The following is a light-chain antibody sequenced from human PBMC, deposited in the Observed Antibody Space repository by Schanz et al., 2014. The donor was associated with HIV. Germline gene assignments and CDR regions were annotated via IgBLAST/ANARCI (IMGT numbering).Light chain of an antibody. J-gene: IGKJ1*01. CDR2: GAS. CDR1: QSVSSNF. CDR3: QQYGSLPWT. Sequence: IVLTQSPGTLSLSPGERATLSCRASQSVSSNFLAWYQQKPNQAPRLLIFGASNRAIGIPDRFSGSESGTDFTLTISRVEPEDYAVYHCQQYGSLPWTFGQGTKVEVK. V-gene: IGKV3-20*01.